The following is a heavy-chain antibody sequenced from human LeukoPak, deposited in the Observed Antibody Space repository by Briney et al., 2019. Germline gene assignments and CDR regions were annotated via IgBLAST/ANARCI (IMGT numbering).Heavy chain of an antibody. CDR2: YGGRSTTV. CDR1: GFTFTDYS. V-gene: IGHV3-48*04. CDR3: ARDTDYAFDF. D-gene: IGHD4-11*01. J-gene: IGHJ3*01. Sequence: GGSLRLSCAASGFTFTDYSMNWVRQAPGRGLEWLAYYGGRSTTVTHSDSVRGRFTISRDNAMNSPYLQMNSLRAEDTAVYFCARDTDYAFDFWGQGTMVTVSS.